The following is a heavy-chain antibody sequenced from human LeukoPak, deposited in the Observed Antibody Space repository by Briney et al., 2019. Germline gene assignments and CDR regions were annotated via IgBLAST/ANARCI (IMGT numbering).Heavy chain of an antibody. V-gene: IGHV1-2*02. Sequence: ASVKVSCKASGYTFTGYYMHWVRQAPGQGLEWMGWINPNSGATNYAQKFQGRVTMTRDTSISTAYMELSRLRSDDTAVYYCARGPSGGDPIDYWGQGTLVTVSS. J-gene: IGHJ4*02. D-gene: IGHD2-21*02. CDR3: ARGPSGGDPIDY. CDR1: GYTFTGYY. CDR2: INPNSGAT.